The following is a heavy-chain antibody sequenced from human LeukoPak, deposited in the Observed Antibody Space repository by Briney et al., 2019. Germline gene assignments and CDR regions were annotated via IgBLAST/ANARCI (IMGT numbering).Heavy chain of an antibody. Sequence: PGLSLRLSCAASGFTFSKYGMNWVRQAPGKGLEWVAVICYDGSNKYFAASVMGRFTISKDNSKNPGSLQMNSLRTEDTAVYHCARAGIGNAIDYWGPGTQVTASS. D-gene: IGHD2-2*01. CDR3: ARAGIGNAIDY. V-gene: IGHV3-33*01. J-gene: IGHJ4*02. CDR1: GFTFSKYG. CDR2: ICYDGSNK.